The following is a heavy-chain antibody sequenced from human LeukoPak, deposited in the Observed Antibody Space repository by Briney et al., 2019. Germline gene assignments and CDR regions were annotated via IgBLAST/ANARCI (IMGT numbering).Heavy chain of an antibody. CDR2: IKQDGSET. D-gene: IGHD6-13*01. CDR3: AREWARYSSAFDI. Sequence: GGSLRLSCAASGFTFTNNFMSWVRQVPGKGLEWVANIKQDGSETTYADSVRGRFTIFRDNAKDSVYLQMNSLRAEDTAVYYCAREWARYSSAFDIWGQGTMVTVSS. V-gene: IGHV3-7*01. J-gene: IGHJ3*02. CDR1: GFTFTNNF.